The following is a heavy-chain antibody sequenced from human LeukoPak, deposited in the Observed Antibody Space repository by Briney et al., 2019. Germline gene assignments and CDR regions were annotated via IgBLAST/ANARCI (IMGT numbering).Heavy chain of an antibody. CDR3: ATQYSSGWYYYYYGMDV. D-gene: IGHD6-19*01. Sequence: ASVKVSCKASGYTFISYGITWVRQAPGQGLEWMGWISAYNGNTNYAQKLQGRVTMTTDTSTSTAYMELRSLRSDDTAVYYCATQYSSGWYYYYYGMDVWGQGTTVTVSS. J-gene: IGHJ6*02. V-gene: IGHV1-18*01. CDR2: ISAYNGNT. CDR1: GYTFISYG.